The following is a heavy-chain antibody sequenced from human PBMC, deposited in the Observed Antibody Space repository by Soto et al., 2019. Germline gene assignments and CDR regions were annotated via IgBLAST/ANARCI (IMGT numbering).Heavy chain of an antibody. V-gene: IGHV3-23*01. Sequence: EVQLLESGGGLVQPGGSLRLSCAASGFTFSSYAMSWVRQAPGKGLEWVSAISGSGGSTYYADSVKGRFTISRDNSKNTLYLQMNSLRAEDTAVYYCAKDERQSIYMVRGAHFDYWGQGTLVTVSS. D-gene: IGHD3-10*01. CDR2: ISGSGGST. J-gene: IGHJ4*02. CDR3: AKDERQSIYMVRGAHFDY. CDR1: GFTFSSYA.